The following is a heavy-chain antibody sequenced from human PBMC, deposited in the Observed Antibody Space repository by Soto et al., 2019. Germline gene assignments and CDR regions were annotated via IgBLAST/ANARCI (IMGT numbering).Heavy chain of an antibody. CDR2: ISSSGSGT. CDR1: GFTFSNYA. Sequence: EVQLLESGGGLVQPGGSLRLSCAASGFTFSNYAMSWVRQAPGKGLEWVSGISSSGSGTYYAESAKGRFTISRDNAKNTLDLQMNSLSAEDTAVYYCAKDPDYGDAKWGFDPWGQGTLVTVSS. J-gene: IGHJ5*02. V-gene: IGHV3-23*01. D-gene: IGHD4-17*01. CDR3: AKDPDYGDAKWGFDP.